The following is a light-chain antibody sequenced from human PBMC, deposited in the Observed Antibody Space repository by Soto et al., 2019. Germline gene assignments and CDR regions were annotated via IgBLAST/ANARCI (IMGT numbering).Light chain of an antibody. Sequence: QSALTQPASVSGSPGQSITISCTGTSSDVGGYDYVSWYQQHPGKAPKLMIYDVINRPSGVSNRFSGSKSGNTASLTISGLQAEDEADYYCGSYTSSHTVLLGGGTQLTVL. CDR2: DVI. CDR1: SSDVGGYDY. CDR3: GSYTSSHTVL. J-gene: IGLJ2*01. V-gene: IGLV2-14*03.